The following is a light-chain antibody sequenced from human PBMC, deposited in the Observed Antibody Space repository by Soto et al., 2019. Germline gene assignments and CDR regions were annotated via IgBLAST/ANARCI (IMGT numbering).Light chain of an antibody. CDR2: WAS. CDR1: QSVLYSSKNKNY. J-gene: IGKJ1*01. Sequence: DIVMTQSPDSLAVSLGERATINCKSSQSVLYSSKNKNYLAWYQQKPGQPPKLLIYWASTRESGVPDRFSGSESGTDFTLTISSLQAEDAEVYYCQQYYTTPRTFGQGTKVDIK. CDR3: QQYYTTPRT. V-gene: IGKV4-1*01.